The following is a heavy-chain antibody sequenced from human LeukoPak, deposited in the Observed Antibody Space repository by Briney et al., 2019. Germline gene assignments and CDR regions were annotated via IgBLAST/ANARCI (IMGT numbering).Heavy chain of an antibody. CDR1: GGSISSYY. V-gene: IGHV4-59*01. Sequence: TPSETLSLTCTVSGGSISSYYWSWIRQPPGKGLEWIGYIYYSGSTNYNPSLKSRVTISVDTSKNQFSLKLSSVTAADTAVYYCARDPGYWGQGTLVTVSS. CDR2: IYYSGST. J-gene: IGHJ4*02. CDR3: ARDPGY.